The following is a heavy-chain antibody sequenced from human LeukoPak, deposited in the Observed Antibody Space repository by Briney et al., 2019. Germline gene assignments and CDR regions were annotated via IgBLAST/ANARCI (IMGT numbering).Heavy chain of an antibody. D-gene: IGHD4-17*01. CDR2: IYYSGTT. V-gene: IGHV4-39*07. CDR3: ARATTVTTNYYGMDV. CDR1: GGSISSTSYY. Sequence: SETLSLTCTVSGGSISSTSYYWGWIRQPPGKGLEWIGSIYYSGTTYYNPSLKSRVIISVDTSKNQFSLKLSSVTAADTAVYYCARATTVTTNYYGMDVWGQGTTVTVSS. J-gene: IGHJ6*02.